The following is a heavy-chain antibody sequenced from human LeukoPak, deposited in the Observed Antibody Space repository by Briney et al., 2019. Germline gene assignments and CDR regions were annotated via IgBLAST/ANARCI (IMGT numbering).Heavy chain of an antibody. V-gene: IGHV4-39*07. Sequence: SETLSLTCTVSGGSISSSSYYWGWIRQPPGKGLEWIGSIYYSGSTYYNPSLKSRVTISVDTSKNQFSLKLSPVTAADTAVYYCARGTANEYSSSEFDYWGQGTLVTVSS. CDR3: ARGTANEYSSSEFDY. CDR1: GGSISSSSYY. J-gene: IGHJ4*02. CDR2: IYYSGST. D-gene: IGHD6-6*01.